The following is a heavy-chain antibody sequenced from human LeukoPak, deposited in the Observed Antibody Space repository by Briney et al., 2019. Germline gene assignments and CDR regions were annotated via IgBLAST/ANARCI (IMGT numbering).Heavy chain of an antibody. CDR3: AKGRREQPFDY. Sequence: TGGSLRLSCAASGFTFNSYGMHWVRQAPGKGLEWVAFIRYDGSKSYFADSVKGRFALSRDNSKNTLYLQMNSLRAEDTAVYYCAKGRREQPFDYWGQGTLVTVSS. J-gene: IGHJ4*02. CDR2: IRYDGSKS. CDR1: GFTFNSYG. D-gene: IGHD1-26*01. V-gene: IGHV3-30*02.